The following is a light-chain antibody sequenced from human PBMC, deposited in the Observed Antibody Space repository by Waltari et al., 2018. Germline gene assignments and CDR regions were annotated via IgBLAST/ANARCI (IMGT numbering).Light chain of an antibody. Sequence: QSALTQPASVSGSPGQSITISCTGTSSDVGGYNYVSWYQQHPGKAPKLLIYAASNRPSGVSNCFSGSKSGNTASLTISGLQAEDEADYYCSSYTSSSTLVFGGGTKLTVL. CDR3: SSYTSSSTLV. CDR2: AAS. J-gene: IGLJ2*01. V-gene: IGLV2-14*01. CDR1: SSDVGGYNY.